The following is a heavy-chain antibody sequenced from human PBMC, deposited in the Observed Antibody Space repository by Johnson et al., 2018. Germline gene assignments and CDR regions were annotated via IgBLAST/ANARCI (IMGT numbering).Heavy chain of an antibody. J-gene: IGHJ6*04. CDR2: TYYRSKWYE. Sequence: QVQLQESGPGLVKPSQTLSLTCAISGDSVSSHSAAWNWIMQSPSRGLEWLGRTYYRSKWYEDFAVSVKSRITINPATSKNQFSLQLNPATPEDTAVYYCARSVDTANWDVWGKGTTVTVSS. V-gene: IGHV6-1*01. CDR1: GDSVSSHSAA. CDR3: ARSVDTANWDV. D-gene: IGHD5-18*01.